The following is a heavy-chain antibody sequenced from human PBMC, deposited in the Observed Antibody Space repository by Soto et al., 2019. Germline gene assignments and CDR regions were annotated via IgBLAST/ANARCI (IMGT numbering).Heavy chain of an antibody. Sequence: QVQLQESGPGLVKPSQTLSLTCTVSGGSISSGGNSGSWSRRHPGKALEWFGNIYYSGNTYYNPSLKSRVTISVDTSKNQFSLKLSSVTAADTAVYYCARNYGSGSLVFDYWGQGTLVTVSS. CDR3: ARNYGSGSLVFDY. CDR2: IYYSGNT. V-gene: IGHV4-31*03. J-gene: IGHJ4*02. CDR1: GGSISSGGNS. D-gene: IGHD3-10*01.